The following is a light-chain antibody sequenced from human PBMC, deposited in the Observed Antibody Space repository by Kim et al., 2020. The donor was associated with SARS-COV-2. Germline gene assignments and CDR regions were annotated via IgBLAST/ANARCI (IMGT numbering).Light chain of an antibody. CDR1: RSDVGGYHY. CDR2: DVS. CDR3: SSYTSSSTL. Sequence: PEQSITIPCTGTRSDVGGYHYVSWYQQHPGKAPKLMIYDVSKRPSGVSNRFSGSKSGNTASLTISGLQAEDEADYYCSSYTSSSTLFGGGTQLTVL. V-gene: IGLV2-14*04. J-gene: IGLJ2*01.